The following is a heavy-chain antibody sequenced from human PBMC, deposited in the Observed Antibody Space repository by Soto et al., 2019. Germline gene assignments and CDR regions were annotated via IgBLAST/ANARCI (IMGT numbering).Heavy chain of an antibody. CDR1: GGSFSGYY. CDR3: ARGLYYDILTGYSWGDY. V-gene: IGHV4-34*01. D-gene: IGHD3-9*01. Sequence: SETLSLTCAVYGGSFSGYYWSWIRQTPGKGLEWIGDINHSGSTNYNPSLKSRVTISVDSSKKQFSLRVFSVTAADTAVYYCARGLYYDILTGYSWGDYWGRGTLVTVSS. CDR2: INHSGST. J-gene: IGHJ4*02.